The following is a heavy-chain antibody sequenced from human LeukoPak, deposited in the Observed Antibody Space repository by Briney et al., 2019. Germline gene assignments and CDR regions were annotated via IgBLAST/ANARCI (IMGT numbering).Heavy chain of an antibody. CDR1: GYTFSVYG. V-gene: IGHV1-18*01. Sequence: ASVKVSFKASGYTFSVYGFSWVRQAPGQGLEWMGWVSAYNGNTIYAQSYQGRVTMTTDTSTSTAYMELRSLRPDDTAVYYCARGAGSYGDYSLWLGYWGQGTLVTVSS. J-gene: IGHJ4*02. D-gene: IGHD4-17*01. CDR2: VSAYNGNT. CDR3: ARGAGSYGDYSLWLGY.